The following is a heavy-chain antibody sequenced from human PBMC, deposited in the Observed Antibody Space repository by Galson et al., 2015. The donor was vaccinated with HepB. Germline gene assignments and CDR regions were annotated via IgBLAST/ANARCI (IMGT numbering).Heavy chain of an antibody. V-gene: IGHV3-20*04. Sequence: SLRLSCAASGFTFDDYGMSWVRQAPGKGLEWVSGINWNGGSTGYADSVKGRFTISRDNAKNSLYLQMNSLRAEDTALYYCARSLLYYGSGSYYNPTDYWGQGTLVTVSS. D-gene: IGHD3-10*01. CDR2: INWNGGST. CDR1: GFTFDDYG. CDR3: ARSLLYYGSGSYYNPTDY. J-gene: IGHJ4*02.